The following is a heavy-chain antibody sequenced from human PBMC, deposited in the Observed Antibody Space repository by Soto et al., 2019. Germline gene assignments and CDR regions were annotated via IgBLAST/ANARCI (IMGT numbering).Heavy chain of an antibody. V-gene: IGHV3-66*01. CDR2: ISSGGGT. Sequence: PGGSLRLSCAASGFTVSSNYMSWVRQAPGKGLKWVSVISSGGGTYYADSVKGRFTISRDNSKNTLYLQMNSLRAEDTAVYYCARDERREATDAFDIWGQGTMVTVSS. CDR1: GFTVSSNY. CDR3: ARDERREATDAFDI. J-gene: IGHJ3*02.